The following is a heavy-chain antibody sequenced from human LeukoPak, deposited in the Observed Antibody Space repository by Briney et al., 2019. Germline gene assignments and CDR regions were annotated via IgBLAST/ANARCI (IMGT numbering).Heavy chain of an antibody. J-gene: IGHJ6*02. V-gene: IGHV1-46*01. Sequence: GASVKVSCKASGYTFTSYYMHWVRQAPGQGLEWMGIINPSGGSTSYAQKFQGRVTMTRDTSTSTVYMELSRLRSDDTAVYYCARMRRTGIAAAGTYGMDVWGQGTTVTVSS. CDR3: ARMRRTGIAAAGTYGMDV. CDR2: INPSGGST. D-gene: IGHD6-13*01. CDR1: GYTFTSYY.